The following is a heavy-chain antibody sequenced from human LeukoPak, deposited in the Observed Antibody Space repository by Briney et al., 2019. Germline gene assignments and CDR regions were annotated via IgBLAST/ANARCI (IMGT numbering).Heavy chain of an antibody. V-gene: IGHV1-2*06. D-gene: IGHD5-24*01. Sequence: ASVKVSCKASGYTFTGYYIHWVRQAPGQGLEWMGRINPNSGSTKYAQKFQDRVTMTRDTSINTAYMELSRLRSDDTAMYYCARARTDRDGHNYECEYWGQGTPVTVSS. J-gene: IGHJ4*02. CDR3: ARARTDRDGHNYECEY. CDR2: INPNSGST. CDR1: GYTFTGYY.